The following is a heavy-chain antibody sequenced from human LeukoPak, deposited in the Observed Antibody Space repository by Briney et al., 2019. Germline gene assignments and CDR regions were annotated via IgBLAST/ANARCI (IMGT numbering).Heavy chain of an antibody. Sequence: PGGSLRLSCAAPGFTLSSYAMSWVRQAPGKGLELGQRIRGSGGSTYYVDSVKGRFTICRDNSKNKPYRQMNSLRGEDPAVYYCANPEYGFGESLFDYWGQGTLVTVSS. CDR3: ANPEYGFGESLFDY. CDR1: GFTLSSYA. V-gene: IGHV3-23*01. CDR2: IRGSGGST. J-gene: IGHJ4*02. D-gene: IGHD3-10*01.